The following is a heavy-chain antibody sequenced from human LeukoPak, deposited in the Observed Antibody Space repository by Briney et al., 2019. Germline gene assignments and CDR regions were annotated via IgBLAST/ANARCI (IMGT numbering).Heavy chain of an antibody. V-gene: IGHV6-1*01. CDR2: TYYRSKWYN. Sequence: SQTLSLTCAISGDSVSSNSAAWNWIRQSSSRGLEWLGRTYYRSKWYNDYAVSVKSRITINPDTSKNRFSLQLNSVTPEDTAVYYCASSGYSSSWYGGIDYWGQGTLVTVSS. J-gene: IGHJ4*02. CDR1: GDSVSSNSAA. D-gene: IGHD6-13*01. CDR3: ASSGYSSSWYGGIDY.